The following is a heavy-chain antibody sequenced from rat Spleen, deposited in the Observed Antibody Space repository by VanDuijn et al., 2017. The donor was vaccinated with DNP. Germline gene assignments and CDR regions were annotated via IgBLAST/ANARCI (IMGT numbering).Heavy chain of an antibody. CDR2: ISYDGSST. CDR3: ARRSVNVGFDY. J-gene: IGHJ2*01. CDR1: GFTFSDYN. V-gene: IGHV5-7*01. Sequence: EVQLVESGGGLVQPRRSLKLSCAASGFTFSDYNMAWVRQAPKKGLEWVATISYDGSSTYYRDSVKGRFTISRDNAKSTLYLQMDSLRSEDTATYYCARRSVNVGFDYWGQGVMVTVSS.